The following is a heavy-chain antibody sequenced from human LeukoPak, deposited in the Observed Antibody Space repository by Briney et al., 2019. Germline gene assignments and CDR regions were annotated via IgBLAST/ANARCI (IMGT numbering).Heavy chain of an antibody. D-gene: IGHD3-22*01. J-gene: IGHJ4*02. CDR3: ARTLYYDSNRFDY. V-gene: IGHV5-51*01. CDR2: IYPGDSDT. Sequence: GESLKISCKGSGYSVTSYWIGWVRQMPGKGLEWMGIIYPGDSDTRYGPSFQGQVTISADKSISTAYLQWSSLKASDTAMYYCARTLYYDSNRFDYWGQGTLVTVSS. CDR1: GYSVTSYW.